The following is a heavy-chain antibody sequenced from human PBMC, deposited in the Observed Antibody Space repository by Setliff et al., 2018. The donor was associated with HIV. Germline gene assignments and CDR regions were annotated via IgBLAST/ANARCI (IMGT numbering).Heavy chain of an antibody. CDR1: GFTFSGSA. V-gene: IGHV3-73*01. CDR3: AVSPDGDCATTKCANWLDP. CDR2: IKTKPNDYAT. D-gene: IGHD4-17*01. J-gene: IGHJ5*02. Sequence: PGGSLRLSCSASGFTFSGSALHWVRQASGKGLEWVGRIKTKPNDYATAHAASVKGRFTISRDDSQNTAYLQMNSLRTEDTAVYFCAVSPDGDCATTKCANWLDPWGQGTQVTVSS.